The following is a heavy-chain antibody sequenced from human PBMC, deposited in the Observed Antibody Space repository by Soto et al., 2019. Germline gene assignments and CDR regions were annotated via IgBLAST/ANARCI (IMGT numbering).Heavy chain of an antibody. V-gene: IGHV3-7*01. CDR3: ASGGILVPAARSYYYYGMDV. D-gene: IGHD2-2*01. CDR2: IKQDGSEK. CDR1: GFTFSSYW. Sequence: GGSLRLSCAASGFTFSSYWMSWVRQAPGKGLEWVANIKQDGSEKYYVDSVKGRFTISRDNAKNSLYLQMNSLRAEDTAVYYCASGGILVPAARSYYYYGMDVWGQGTTVTVSS. J-gene: IGHJ6*02.